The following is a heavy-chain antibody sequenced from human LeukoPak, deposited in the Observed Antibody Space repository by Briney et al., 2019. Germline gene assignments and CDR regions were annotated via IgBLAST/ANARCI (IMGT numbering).Heavy chain of an antibody. V-gene: IGHV1-69*06. D-gene: IGHD4-23*01. CDR1: GGTFSSYA. CDR3: ARAPDYGGNSGWFDP. CDR2: IIPTFGTA. J-gene: IGHJ5*02. Sequence: SVKVSCKASGGTFSSYAISWVRQAPGQGLEWMGRIIPTFGTANYAQKFQGRVTITADKSTSTAYMELSSLRSEDTAVYYCARAPDYGGNSGWFDPWGQGTLVTVSS.